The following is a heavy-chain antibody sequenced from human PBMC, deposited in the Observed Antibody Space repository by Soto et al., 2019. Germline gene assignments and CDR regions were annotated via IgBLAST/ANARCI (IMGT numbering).Heavy chain of an antibody. V-gene: IGHV1-69*12. Sequence: QVQLVQSGAEVKKPGSSVKVSCKASGGSLSNYGISWVRQAPGQGLEWMGGIIPVFGTANYAQKFQGRVTITADESTSIVYMDVTSLNSEDTAVYYCARGDATKIVVTTYYAMDVWGQGTTVTVSS. CDR2: IIPVFGTA. CDR1: GGSLSNYG. D-gene: IGHD3-9*01. CDR3: ARGDATKIVVTTYYAMDV. J-gene: IGHJ6*02.